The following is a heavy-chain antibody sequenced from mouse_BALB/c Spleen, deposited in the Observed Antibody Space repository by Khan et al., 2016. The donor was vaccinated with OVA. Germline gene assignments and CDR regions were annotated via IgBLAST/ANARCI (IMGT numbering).Heavy chain of an antibody. CDR1: GYAFTNYQ. J-gene: IGHJ3*01. V-gene: IGHV1S81*02. Sequence: QVQLQQSGAELVKPGASVKLSCKASGYAFTNYQMYWVKQRPGQGLKWIGEINPSNGGTNFNEKFKSKATLTVDKSSSTAYMQLSSLTSEDSSVYYCTRGGYGGFAYCGQGTLVTVSA. CDR3: TRGGYGGFAY. D-gene: IGHD3-1*01. CDR2: INPSNGGT.